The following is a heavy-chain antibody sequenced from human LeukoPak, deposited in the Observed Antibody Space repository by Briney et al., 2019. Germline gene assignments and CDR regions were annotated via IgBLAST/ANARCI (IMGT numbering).Heavy chain of an antibody. V-gene: IGHV4-34*01. CDR1: GGSFSGYY. J-gene: IGHJ4*02. CDR2: INHSGST. D-gene: IGHD5-12*01. Sequence: SETLSLTCAVYGGSFSGYYWSWIRQPPGKGLEWIGEINHSGSTNYNPSLKSRVTISVDTSKNQFSLKLSSVTAADMAVYYCARGTFGYSGYEPHWGQGTLVTVSS. CDR3: ARGTFGYSGYEPH.